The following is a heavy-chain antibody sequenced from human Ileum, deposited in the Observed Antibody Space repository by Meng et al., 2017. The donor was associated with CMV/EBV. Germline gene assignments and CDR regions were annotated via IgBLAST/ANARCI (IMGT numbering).Heavy chain of an antibody. J-gene: IGHJ4*02. CDR3: ARAGARGVPVDL. Sequence: QVQLQESGPRLVKPSETLSLTFTVSGDSIKNYYWTWLRQPAGKGLEWLGRIHYSGGTDDNPSLKSRVTLSIDTSKNQLSLKIYSVTAADTAVYYCARAGARGVPVDLWGQGTLVTVSS. D-gene: IGHD3-10*01. CDR2: IHYSGGT. V-gene: IGHV4-4*07. CDR1: GDSIKNYY.